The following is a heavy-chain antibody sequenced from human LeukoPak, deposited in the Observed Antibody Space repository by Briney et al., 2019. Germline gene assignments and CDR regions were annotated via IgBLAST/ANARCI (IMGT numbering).Heavy chain of an antibody. V-gene: IGHV1-2*02. CDR1: GYTFTGCH. J-gene: IGHJ6*02. CDR3: ARVVYCGGDCYSKYFYGMDV. CDR2: INPYSGGT. Sequence: RASVKVSCKTSGYTFTGCHMHWVRQAPGQGLEWMGWINPYSGGTNFAQKFQGRVTMTRDTSITTAYMELSRLRSDDTAVYYCARVVYCGGDCYSKYFYGMDVWGQGTTVTVSS. D-gene: IGHD2-21*02.